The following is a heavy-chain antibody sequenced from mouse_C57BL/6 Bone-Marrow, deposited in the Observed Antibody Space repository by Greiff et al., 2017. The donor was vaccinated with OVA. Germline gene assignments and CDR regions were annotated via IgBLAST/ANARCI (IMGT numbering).Heavy chain of an antibody. CDR3: PSAWGVYSGSSSYYCDY. CDR2: IDPETGGT. J-gene: IGHJ2*01. D-gene: IGHD1-1*01. Sequence: QVQLQQSGAELVRPGASVTLSCKASGYTFTDYEMHWVKQTPVHGLEWIGAIDPETGGTAYNQKFKGKAILTADKSSSTAYMELRSLTSEDSAVYCCPSAWGVYSGSSSYYCDYRGQGTTLTVSS. V-gene: IGHV1-15*01. CDR1: GYTFTDYE.